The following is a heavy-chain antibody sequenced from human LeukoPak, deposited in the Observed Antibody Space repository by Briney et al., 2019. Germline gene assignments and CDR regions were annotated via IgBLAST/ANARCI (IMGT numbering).Heavy chain of an antibody. CDR1: GFTVSSHY. D-gene: IGHD1/OR15-1a*01. Sequence: GGSLRLSCAPSGFTVSSHYMNWVRQAPGKGLEWVSVTYPGGSTYYAESVKGRVSISRDNSLNILYLQMNSLRAEDTAVYYCARATGTSSPYFYYMDVWGKGTTVTISS. J-gene: IGHJ6*03. CDR2: TYPGGST. CDR3: ARATGTSSPYFYYMDV. V-gene: IGHV3-53*01.